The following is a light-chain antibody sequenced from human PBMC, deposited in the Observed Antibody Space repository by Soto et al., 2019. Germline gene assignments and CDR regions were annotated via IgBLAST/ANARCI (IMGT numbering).Light chain of an antibody. V-gene: IGLV2-8*01. CDR1: RSDVGTYNY. J-gene: IGLJ1*01. CDR3: SSYAGINNFYV. CDR2: EVS. Sequence: QSALTQPPSASGSPGQSVTISCTGTRSDVGTYNYVSWYQQHPGKAPKLIIYEVSKRPSGVPDRFSGSKSGNTASLTVSGLQAEDEADYYCSSYAGINNFYVFGTGTKLTVL.